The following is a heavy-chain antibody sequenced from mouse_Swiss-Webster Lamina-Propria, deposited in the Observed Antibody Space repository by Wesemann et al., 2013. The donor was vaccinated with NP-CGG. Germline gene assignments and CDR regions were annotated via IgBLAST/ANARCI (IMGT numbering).Heavy chain of an antibody. CDR2: ISNLAYSI. Sequence: EVKLVESGGGLVQPGGSRKLSCAASGFTFSDYGMAWVRQAPGKGPEWVAFISNLAYSIYYADTVTGRFTISRENAKNTLYLEMSSLRSEDTAMYYCARDRYYGSSYAMDYWGQGTSVTVSS. CDR1: GFTFSDYG. J-gene: IGHJ4*01. CDR3: ARDRYYGSSYAMDY. D-gene: IGHD1-1*01. V-gene: IGHV5-15*02.